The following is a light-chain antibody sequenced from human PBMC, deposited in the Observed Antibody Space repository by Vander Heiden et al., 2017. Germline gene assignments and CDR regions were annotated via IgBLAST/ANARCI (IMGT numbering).Light chain of an antibody. CDR2: YNSDSDK. V-gene: IGLV5-45*03. CDR3: MIWHSTGVI. J-gene: IGLJ2*01. Sequence: QAVLNQPSSLSASPGASASLTCTLRSDINVGSYRIYWYQQKPGSPPQYLLTYNSDSDKQQGSGVPSRFSGSKDASANVGILLISGLQSEDEADYYCMIWHSTGVIFGGGTKLTVL. CDR1: SDINVGSYR.